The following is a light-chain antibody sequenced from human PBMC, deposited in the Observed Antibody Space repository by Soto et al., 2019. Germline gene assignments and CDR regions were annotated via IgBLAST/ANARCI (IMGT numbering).Light chain of an antibody. CDR1: QSVSSSY. J-gene: IGKJ1*01. CDR3: QQYSSPRT. V-gene: IGKV3-20*01. Sequence: EIVLTQSPGTLSLSPGERATLSCRASQSVSSSYLAWYQQTPGQPPRLLIYGASSRATGLPDSFSGSASATDSPPTISRLPPEDFAVYYRQQYSSPRTFGQGTKVDIK. CDR2: GAS.